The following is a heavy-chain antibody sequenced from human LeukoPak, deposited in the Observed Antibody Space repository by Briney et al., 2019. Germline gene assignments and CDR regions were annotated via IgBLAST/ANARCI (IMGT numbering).Heavy chain of an antibody. V-gene: IGHV4-38-2*02. CDR3: ASVLPAAANYFDY. J-gene: IGHJ4*02. CDR1: GYSISSGYY. CDR2: IYHSGST. D-gene: IGHD6-13*01. Sequence: PSETLSLTCTVSGYSISSGYYWGWIRQPPGKGLEWIGSIYHSGSTYYNPSLKSRVTISVDAPKNQFSLKLSSVTAADTAVYYCASVLPAAANYFDYWGPGTLVTVSS.